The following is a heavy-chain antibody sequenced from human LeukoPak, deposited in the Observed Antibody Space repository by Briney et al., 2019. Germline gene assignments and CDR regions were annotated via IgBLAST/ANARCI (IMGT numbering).Heavy chain of an antibody. D-gene: IGHD3-10*01. V-gene: IGHV4-38-2*02. CDR1: GYSISSGYY. Sequence: KPSETLSLTCTVSGYSISSGYYWGWIRQPPGKGLEWIGSIYHSGSTYYNPSLKSRVTISVDTSKNQFSLKLSSVTAADTAVYYCARVASRGEYFQHWGQGTLVTVSS. CDR3: ARVASRGEYFQH. CDR2: IYHSGST. J-gene: IGHJ1*01.